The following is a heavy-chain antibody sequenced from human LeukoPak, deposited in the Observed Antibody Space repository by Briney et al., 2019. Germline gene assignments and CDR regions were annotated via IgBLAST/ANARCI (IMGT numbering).Heavy chain of an antibody. J-gene: IGHJ5*02. CDR3: ARTPRYMGWFDP. CDR2: IYPGDSDT. CDR1: GYSFTTYW. Sequence: GESLKISCKGSGYSFTTYWIGWVRQIPGKGLEWMGNIYPGDSDTRCSPSLQGQVTFSADMSISTAYLQWSSLKASDTAMYYCARTPRYMGWFDPWGQGTLVTVSS. V-gene: IGHV5-51*01. D-gene: IGHD1-1*01.